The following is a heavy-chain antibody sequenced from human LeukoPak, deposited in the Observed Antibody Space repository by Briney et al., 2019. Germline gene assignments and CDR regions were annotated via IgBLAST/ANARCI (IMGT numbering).Heavy chain of an antibody. V-gene: IGHV4-61*02. CDR3: VGVYCSSTSCYLDP. CDR1: GGSNSSGSYY. D-gene: IGHD2-2*01. CDR2: IYTSGST. J-gene: IGHJ5*02. Sequence: SETLSLTCTVSGGSNSSGSYYWSWIRQPAGKGLEWIGRIYTSGSTNYNPSLKSRVTISVDTSKNQFSLKLSSVTAADTAVYYCVGVYCSSTSCYLDPWGQGTLVTVSS.